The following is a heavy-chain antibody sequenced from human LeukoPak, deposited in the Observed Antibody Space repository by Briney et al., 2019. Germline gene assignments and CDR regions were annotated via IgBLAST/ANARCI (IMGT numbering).Heavy chain of an antibody. CDR2: INSDGSST. V-gene: IGHV3-74*01. J-gene: IGHJ4*02. D-gene: IGHD2-15*01. Sequence: GGSLRLSCAASGFTFSSYWMHWVRQAPGKGLVWVSRINSDGSSTSYADSVKGRFTISRDNAQNSLYLQMNSLRVEDTAVYYCARVLETDCSGGSCYSGLDYWGQGTLVTVSS. CDR3: ARVLETDCSGGSCYSGLDY. CDR1: GFTFSSYW.